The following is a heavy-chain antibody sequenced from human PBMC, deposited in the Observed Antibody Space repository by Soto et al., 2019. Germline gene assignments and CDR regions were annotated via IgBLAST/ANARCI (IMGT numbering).Heavy chain of an antibody. D-gene: IGHD3-22*01. Sequence: GGSLRLSCAASGFTFSSYAMSWVRQAPGKGLEWVSAISGSGGSTYYADSVKGRFTISRDNSKNTLYLQMNSLRAEDTAVYYCAKDQLAYYYDSSGYSLFDYGGQGPLVTVSS. J-gene: IGHJ4*02. CDR2: ISGSGGST. CDR1: GFTFSSYA. CDR3: AKDQLAYYYDSSGYSLFDY. V-gene: IGHV3-23*01.